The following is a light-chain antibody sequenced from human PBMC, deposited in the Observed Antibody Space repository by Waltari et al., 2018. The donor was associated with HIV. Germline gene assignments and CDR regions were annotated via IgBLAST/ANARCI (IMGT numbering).Light chain of an antibody. CDR1: RSNIGSNA. CDR3: AAWDDGLNAL. CDR2: NSN. J-gene: IGLJ2*01. V-gene: IGLV1-44*01. Sequence: QSVLTQPPSASGTPGQRVTISCSGRRSNIGSNAVTWYQQLPETAPKLLIYNSNQRPSGVPDLFSGSKSGTSASLAISGLQSEDEGAYYCAAWDDGLNALFGGGTKLTV.